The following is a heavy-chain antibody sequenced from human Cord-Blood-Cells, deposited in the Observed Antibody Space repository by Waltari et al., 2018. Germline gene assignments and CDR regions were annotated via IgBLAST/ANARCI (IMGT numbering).Heavy chain of an antibody. V-gene: IGHV4-39*07. CDR1: GGSISSSSYY. CDR3: ARPGRAAGTDFDY. D-gene: IGHD6-13*01. Sequence: QLQLQESGPGLVKPSETLSLTCTVSGGSISSSSYYWGWIRQPPGKGLEWIGSIYYSGSTYSNPSLKSRVTISVDTSKNQFSLKLSSVTAADTAVYYCARPGRAAGTDFDYWGQGTLVTVSS. CDR2: IYYSGST. J-gene: IGHJ4*02.